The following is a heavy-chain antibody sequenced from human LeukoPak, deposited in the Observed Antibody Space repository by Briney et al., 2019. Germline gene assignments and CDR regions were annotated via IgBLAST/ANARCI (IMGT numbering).Heavy chain of an antibody. V-gene: IGHV7-4-1*02. D-gene: IGHD3-22*01. CDR3: ARSHRDYYDSSGYSGY. Sequence: ASVKVSCKASGYTFTSYAMNWVRQAPGQGLEWLGWINTNTGNPTYAQGFTGRFVFSLDTSVSTAYLQISSLKAEDTAVYYCARSHRDYYDSSGYSGYWGQGTLVTVSS. CDR1: GYTFTSYA. CDR2: INTNTGNP. J-gene: IGHJ4*02.